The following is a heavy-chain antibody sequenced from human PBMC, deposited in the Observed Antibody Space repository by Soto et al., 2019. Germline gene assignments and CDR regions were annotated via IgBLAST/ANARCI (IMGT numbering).Heavy chain of an antibody. V-gene: IGHV4-59*01. CDR3: ARGRGGTYDAFDI. D-gene: IGHD1-26*01. J-gene: IGHJ3*02. Sequence: QVQLRESGPGLVKPSETLSLTCTVSSGSIGTYFWSWIRQPPGKGLEWIGYIYYSGTTNYNPSLTSRVTIFLDTSKNPFSLRLSSVTAADTAVYYCARGRGGTYDAFDIWGQGTLVTVSS. CDR1: SGSIGTYF. CDR2: IYYSGTT.